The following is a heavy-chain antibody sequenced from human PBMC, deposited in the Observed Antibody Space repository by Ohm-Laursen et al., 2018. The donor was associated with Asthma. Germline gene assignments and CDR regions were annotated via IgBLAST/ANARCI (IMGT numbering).Heavy chain of an antibody. V-gene: IGHV1-18*01. CDR2: ISAYNGNT. J-gene: IGHJ6*02. Sequence: SVKVSCKASGYTFTSYGISWVRQAPGQGLEWMGWISAYNGNTNYAQKLQGRVTMTTDTSASTAYMELRSLRSDDTAVYYCARDGDSSGYYYYYYGMDVWGQGTTVTVSS. CDR1: GYTFTSYG. CDR3: ARDGDSSGYYYYYYGMDV. D-gene: IGHD3-22*01.